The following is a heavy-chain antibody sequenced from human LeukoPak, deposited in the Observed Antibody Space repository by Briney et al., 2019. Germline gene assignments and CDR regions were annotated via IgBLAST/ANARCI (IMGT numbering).Heavy chain of an antibody. CDR3: ARAQWLPIDCYNE. J-gene: IGHJ3*01. CDR2: IHDSGRT. CDR1: RGSISGAY. D-gene: IGHD6-19*01. Sequence: SHTLSLTCTVSRGSISGAYWTWIRQSPGGGLELVGYIHDSGRTDYNPSLGSRITISMDTSKSQFSLRLRSVTAADTAVYYCARAQWLPIDCYNEWGQGTVVTVSS. V-gene: IGHV4-59*07.